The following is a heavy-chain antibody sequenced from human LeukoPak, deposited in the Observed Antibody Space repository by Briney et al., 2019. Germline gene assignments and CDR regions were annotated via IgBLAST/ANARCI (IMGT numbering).Heavy chain of an antibody. D-gene: IGHD3-10*01. V-gene: IGHV4-4*07. CDR2: IYTSGST. CDR1: GGSISSYH. CDR3: ARGHYYYNSGSYYYMDV. Sequence: SETLSLTCTVSGGSISSYHWSWIRQPAGKGLEWIGRIYTSGSTNYNPSLKSRVTMSVDTSKNQFSLKLSSVTAADTAVYYCARGHYYYNSGSYYYMDVWGKGTTVTIS. J-gene: IGHJ6*03.